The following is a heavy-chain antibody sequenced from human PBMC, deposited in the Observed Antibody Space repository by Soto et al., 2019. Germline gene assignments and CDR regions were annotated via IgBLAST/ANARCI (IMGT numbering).Heavy chain of an antibody. Sequence: PGGSLRLSCAASGFTFSSYSMNWVRQAPGKGLEWVSSISSSSSYIYYADSVKGRFAISGDNAKNSLYLQMNSLRAEDTAVYYCARGLMYGSGSYTDYYYMDVWGKGTTVTVSS. V-gene: IGHV3-21*01. D-gene: IGHD3-10*01. J-gene: IGHJ6*03. CDR3: ARGLMYGSGSYTDYYYMDV. CDR1: GFTFSSYS. CDR2: ISSSSSYI.